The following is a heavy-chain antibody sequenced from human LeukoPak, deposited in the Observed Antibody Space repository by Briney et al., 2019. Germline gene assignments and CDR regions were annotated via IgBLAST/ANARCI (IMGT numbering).Heavy chain of an antibody. CDR3: AKGVGAVAGYFDY. D-gene: IGHD6-19*01. CDR2: ISWNSGSI. Sequence: GGSLRPSCAASGFTFDDYAMHWVRQAPGKGLEWVSGISWNSGSIGYADSVKGRFTISRDNAKNSLYLQMNSLRAEDTALYYCAKGVGAVAGYFDYWGQGTLVTVSS. V-gene: IGHV3-9*01. J-gene: IGHJ4*02. CDR1: GFTFDDYA.